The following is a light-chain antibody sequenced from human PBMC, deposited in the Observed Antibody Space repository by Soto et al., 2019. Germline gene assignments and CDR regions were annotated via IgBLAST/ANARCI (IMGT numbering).Light chain of an antibody. V-gene: IGKV1-5*01. J-gene: IGKJ2*01. Sequence: DIQMTQSPSTLSAPVGGRVTITCQASQTISTLLAWFQHKPGKAPNLLIYDASNLESGVPSRFSGSGSGTEFTLTISSLQSDDSATYFCQQYSHLVTFGQGTKVDIK. CDR3: QQYSHLVT. CDR1: QTISTL. CDR2: DAS.